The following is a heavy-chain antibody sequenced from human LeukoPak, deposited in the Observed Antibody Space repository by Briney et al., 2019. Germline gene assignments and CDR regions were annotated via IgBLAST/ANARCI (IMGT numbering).Heavy chain of an antibody. V-gene: IGHV2-70*01. Sequence: SGPALVQPTQTLTLTCTFSGFSPGTRGLSVSWIRQPPGKALEWLALIDWDDDKYYSTSLKTRLTISKDTSKNQVVLTMTNMDPVDTATYYCARIRYYYDSSGHFDYWGQGTLVTVSS. CDR1: GFSPGTRGLS. J-gene: IGHJ4*02. CDR2: IDWDDDK. CDR3: ARIRYYYDSSGHFDY. D-gene: IGHD3-22*01.